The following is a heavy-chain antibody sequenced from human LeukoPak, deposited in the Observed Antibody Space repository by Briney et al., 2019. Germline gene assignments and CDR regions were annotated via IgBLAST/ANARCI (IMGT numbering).Heavy chain of an antibody. CDR3: AKEDQGGYYSYGMDV. CDR2: ISGSGGST. J-gene: IGHJ6*04. Sequence: PGGSLRLSCAASGFTFSSYAMSWVRQAPGKGLEWVSAISGSGGSTYYADSVKGRFTISGDNSKNTLYLQMNSLRAEDTAVYYCAKEDQGGYYSYGMDVWGKGTTVTVSS. D-gene: IGHD2-15*01. CDR1: GFTFSSYA. V-gene: IGHV3-23*01.